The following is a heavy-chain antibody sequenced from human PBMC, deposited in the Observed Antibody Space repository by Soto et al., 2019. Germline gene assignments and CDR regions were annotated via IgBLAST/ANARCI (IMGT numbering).Heavy chain of an antibody. V-gene: IGHV1-69*12. CDR2: IIPIFGTA. CDR1: GGTFSSYA. D-gene: IGHD3-22*01. CDR3: ASHDDTSGYYRFGDY. Sequence: QVQLVQSGAEVKKPGSSVKVSCKASGGTFSSYAISWVRQAPGQGLEWMGGIIPIFGTANYAQKFQGRVTRTADESTGTAHMELSSLRSEDTAVYYCASHDDTSGYYRFGDYWGQGTLVTVSS. J-gene: IGHJ4*02.